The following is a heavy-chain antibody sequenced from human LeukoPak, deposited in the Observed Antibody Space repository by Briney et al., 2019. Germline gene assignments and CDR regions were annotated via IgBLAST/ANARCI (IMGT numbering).Heavy chain of an antibody. V-gene: IGHV1-2*02. D-gene: IGHD3-22*01. CDR1: GYTFTGYY. Sequence: ASVKVSCKASGYTFTGYYMHWVRQAPGQGLDWMGWINPNSGGTNYAQKFQGRVTMTRDTSISTAYMELSRLRSDDTAVYYCARGYYSDTSGYYYVIYWGQGTLVTVSS. CDR3: ARGYYSDTSGYYYVIY. CDR2: INPNSGGT. J-gene: IGHJ4*02.